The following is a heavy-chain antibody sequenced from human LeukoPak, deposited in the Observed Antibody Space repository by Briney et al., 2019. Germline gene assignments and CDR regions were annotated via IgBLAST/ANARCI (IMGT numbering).Heavy chain of an antibody. D-gene: IGHD2-2*01. CDR1: GFTFSSYW. CDR2: IKQDGSEK. Sequence: GGSLRLSCAASGFTFSSYWMSWVRQAPGKGLEWVANIKQDGSEKNYVDSVKGRFTISRDNAKNSLYLQMNSLRAEDTAVYYCARGWGIVVVPAAITPNWFDPWGQGTLVTVSS. V-gene: IGHV3-7*01. CDR3: ARGWGIVVVPAAITPNWFDP. J-gene: IGHJ5*02.